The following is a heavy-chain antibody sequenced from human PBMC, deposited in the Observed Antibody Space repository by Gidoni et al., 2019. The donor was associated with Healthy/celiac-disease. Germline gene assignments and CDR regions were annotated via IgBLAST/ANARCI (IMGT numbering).Heavy chain of an antibody. CDR1: GFTFSSYG. Sequence: QVQLVESGGGVVQPGRSLRLSCAASGFTFSSYGMHWVRQAPGKGLEWVAVISYDGSNKYYADSVKGRFTISRDNPKNTLYLQMNSLRAEDTAVYYCAKDRDIVATFSFDYWGQGTLVTVSS. J-gene: IGHJ4*02. V-gene: IGHV3-30*18. D-gene: IGHD5-12*01. CDR2: ISYDGSNK. CDR3: AKDRDIVATFSFDY.